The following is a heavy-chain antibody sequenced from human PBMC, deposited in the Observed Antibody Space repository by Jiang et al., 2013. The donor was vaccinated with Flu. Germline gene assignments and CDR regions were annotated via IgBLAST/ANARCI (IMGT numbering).Heavy chain of an antibody. D-gene: IGHD3-3*01. V-gene: IGHV1-3*01. J-gene: IGHJ6*02. Sequence: SGAEVKKPGASVKVSCKASGYTFTSYAMHWVRQAPGQRLEWMGWINAGNGNTKYSQKFQGRVTITRDTSASTAYMELSSLRSEDTAVYYCARLDFWSGYRPNRYYYYGMDVWGQGTTVTVSS. CDR3: ARLDFWSGYRPNRYYYYGMDV. CDR1: GYTFTSYA. CDR2: INAGNGNT.